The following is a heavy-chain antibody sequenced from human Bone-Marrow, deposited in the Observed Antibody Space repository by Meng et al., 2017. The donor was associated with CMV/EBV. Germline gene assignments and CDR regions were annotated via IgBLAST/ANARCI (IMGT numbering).Heavy chain of an antibody. D-gene: IGHD2-2*01. J-gene: IGHJ6*01. CDR3: ARDLVPAATKGYYYYGMDV. CDR2: IKQDGSEK. CDR1: GFTFSSYS. V-gene: IGHV3-7*01. Sequence: GGSLRLSCAASGFTFSSYSMNWVRQAPGKGLEWVANIKQDGSEKYYVDSVKGRFTISRDNAKNSLYLQMNSLRAGDTAVYYCARDLVPAATKGYYYYGMDVWGQGTTVTVSS.